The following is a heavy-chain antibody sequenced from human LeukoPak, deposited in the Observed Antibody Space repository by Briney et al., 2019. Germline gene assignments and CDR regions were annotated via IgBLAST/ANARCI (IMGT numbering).Heavy chain of an antibody. Sequence: PGGSLRLSCAASGFTVSSNYMSWVRQALGKGLEWVSSISAGSGTYYEESVKARFTISRDNSKNTLYLQMNSLRGEDTGVYYCAKDAHYSNWYWPFDCWGQGTLVTVSS. CDR3: AKDAHYSNWYWPFDC. D-gene: IGHD6-13*01. J-gene: IGHJ4*02. CDR1: GFTVSSNY. CDR2: ISAGSGT. V-gene: IGHV3-53*01.